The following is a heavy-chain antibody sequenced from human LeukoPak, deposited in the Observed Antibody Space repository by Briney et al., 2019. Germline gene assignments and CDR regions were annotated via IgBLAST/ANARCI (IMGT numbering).Heavy chain of an antibody. J-gene: IGHJ4*02. D-gene: IGHD6-6*01. CDR2: IGSNRKSI. CDR1: GFIFSNYG. CDR3: ARGGAARPDY. Sequence: GGSLRLSCTASGFIFSNYGINWVRQAPGKGLEGVAYIGSNRKSIDYADSVKGRFTISRDNAQNSLFLQMNSLRAEDTAVYYCARGGAARPDYWGQGTMVTVSS. V-gene: IGHV3-48*01.